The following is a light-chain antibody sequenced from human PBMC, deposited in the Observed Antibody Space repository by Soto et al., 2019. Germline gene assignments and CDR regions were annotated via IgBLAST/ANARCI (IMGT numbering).Light chain of an antibody. J-gene: IGKJ1*01. CDR2: DAS. CDR3: QQYGSSGT. Sequence: EVVLTQSPGTLSLSAGERVTLSCRASQTVTNDYLAWYQQKDGHAPRLLIYDASTRATGVPDRFSGSGSGTDFTLTISRLEPEDSAVYYCQQYGSSGTFGQGTKVDIK. CDR1: QTVTNDY. V-gene: IGKV3-20*01.